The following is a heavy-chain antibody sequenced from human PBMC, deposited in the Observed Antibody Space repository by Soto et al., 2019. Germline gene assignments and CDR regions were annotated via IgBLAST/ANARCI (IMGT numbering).Heavy chain of an antibody. Sequence: PGGSLRLSCAASGFTFSSYSMNWVRQAPGKGLEWVSYISSSSSTIYYADSVKGRFTISRDNAENSLYLQMNSLRDEDTAVYYCAKNPGYYYDSTGYHFDYWGQGTLVTVSS. CDR3: AKNPGYYYDSTGYHFDY. J-gene: IGHJ4*02. CDR1: GFTFSSYS. D-gene: IGHD3-22*01. V-gene: IGHV3-48*02. CDR2: ISSSSSTI.